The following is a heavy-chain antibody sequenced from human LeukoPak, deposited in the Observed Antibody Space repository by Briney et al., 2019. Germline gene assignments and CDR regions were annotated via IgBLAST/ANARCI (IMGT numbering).Heavy chain of an antibody. D-gene: IGHD2-2*01. CDR2: VNPNSGGT. Sequence: GASVKVSCNASGYTFTGYYMHWGRHAPGPGLGRVWLVNPNSGGTNYAPTFKGRVTMTRDTSISLAYLELSRLRSDDTAVYYCARDTYCSSTSCYAYFDCWGQGTLVTVSS. J-gene: IGHJ4*02. CDR3: ARDTYCSSTSCYAYFDC. CDR1: GYTFTGYY. V-gene: IGHV1-2*02.